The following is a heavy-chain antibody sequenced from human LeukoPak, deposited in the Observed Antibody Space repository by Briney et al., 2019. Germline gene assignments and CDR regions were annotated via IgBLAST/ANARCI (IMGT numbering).Heavy chain of an antibody. Sequence: PSETLSLTCVVSGGSISSGVYSWSWIRQPAGKGLEWIGRIYTSGSTNYNPSLKSRVTISVDTSKNQFSLKLSSVTAADTAVYYCARVSRPMGVVVITTYYFDYWGQGTLVTVSS. J-gene: IGHJ4*02. D-gene: IGHD3-22*01. CDR2: IYTSGST. CDR3: ARVSRPMGVVVITTYYFDY. V-gene: IGHV4-61*02. CDR1: GGSISSGVYS.